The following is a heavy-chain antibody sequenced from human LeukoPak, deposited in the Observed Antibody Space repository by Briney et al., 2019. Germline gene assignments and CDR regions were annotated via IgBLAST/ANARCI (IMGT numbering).Heavy chain of an antibody. CDR1: GGSISSGGYY. Sequence: SETLSLTCTVSGGSISSGGYYWSWIRQHPGKGLEWIGYIYYSGSTYYNPSLKSRVTISVDTSKNQFSLKLSSVTAADTAVYYCASRKVDSSGYEQFDYWGQGPLVTVSS. J-gene: IGHJ4*02. D-gene: IGHD3-22*01. CDR3: ASRKVDSSGYEQFDY. CDR2: IYYSGST. V-gene: IGHV4-31*03.